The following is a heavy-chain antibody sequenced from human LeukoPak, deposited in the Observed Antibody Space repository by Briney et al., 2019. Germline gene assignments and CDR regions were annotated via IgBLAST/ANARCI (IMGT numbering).Heavy chain of an antibody. CDR2: INPSGGST. J-gene: IGHJ4*02. D-gene: IGHD4-17*01. V-gene: IGHV1-46*01. CDR1: GYTFTSYY. Sequence: ASVKVSCKASGYTFTSYYMHWVRQAPGQGLEWMGIINPSGGSTSYAQKFQGRVTMTRDMSTSTVYMGLSSLRSEDTAVYYCASSTTVTNYYFDYWGQGTLVTVSS. CDR3: ASSTTVTNYYFDY.